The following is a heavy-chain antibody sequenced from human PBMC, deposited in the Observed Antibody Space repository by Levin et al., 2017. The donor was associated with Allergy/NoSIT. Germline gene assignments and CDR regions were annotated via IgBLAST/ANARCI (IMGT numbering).Heavy chain of an antibody. CDR2: IYWDDDK. V-gene: IGHV2-5*02. CDR1: GFSLSTVGMG. J-gene: IGHJ4*02. Sequence: KESGPTLVKPTQTLTLTCTFSGFSLSTVGMGVGWVRQPPGKPLEWLALIYWDDDKRYSPPLKNKINITKDTSKNQVFLTLTDVDPVDAGTSFFVHEAHCEVLAGFRVFDYWGQGTPVTVSS. CDR3: VHEAHCEVLAGFRVFDY. D-gene: IGHD2-15*01.